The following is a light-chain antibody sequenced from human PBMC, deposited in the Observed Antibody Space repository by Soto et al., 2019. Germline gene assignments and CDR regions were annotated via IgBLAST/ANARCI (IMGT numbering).Light chain of an antibody. CDR2: AAS. CDR1: QGISSY. J-gene: IGKJ4*01. V-gene: IGKV1-8*01. Sequence: AIRMTQSPSSRSSSTGDRVTITCRASQGISSYLAWYQQKPGKAPKLLIYAASTLQSGVPSRFIGSGSGTDFTLTIRCLKSEDFATDYCQQYYSYATFCGGTKVDIK. CDR3: QQYYSYAT.